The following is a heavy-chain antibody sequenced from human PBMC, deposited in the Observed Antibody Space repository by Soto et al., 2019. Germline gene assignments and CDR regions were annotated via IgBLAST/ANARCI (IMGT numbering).Heavy chain of an antibody. CDR1: GFTFSTYW. V-gene: IGHV3-7*05. J-gene: IGHJ4*02. CDR2: IKQDGTEK. Sequence: PGGSLRLSCAASGFTFSTYWMSWVRQAPGKGLEWVANIKQDGTEKWYVDSVKGRFTISRDNAKNTLYLRMNSLRVEDTALYYCVKGSSDYRPYYFDYWGQGALVTVSS. CDR3: VKGSSDYRPYYFDY. D-gene: IGHD3-22*01.